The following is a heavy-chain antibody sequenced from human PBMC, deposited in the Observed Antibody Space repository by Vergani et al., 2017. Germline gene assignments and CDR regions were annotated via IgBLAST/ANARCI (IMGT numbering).Heavy chain of an antibody. V-gene: IGHV3-30*02. CDR1: GFTFSSYG. J-gene: IGHJ6*02. Sequence: QVQLVESGGGVFQPGGSLRLSCAASGFTFSSYGMHWVRQAPGKGLGWVAFIRYVGSNKYYAYSVKGRFTISRDNSKNTLYLQMNSLRAEDTAVYYCAKDMEDRTVGSYYYYYYGMDVWGQGTTVTVSS. CDR3: AKDMEDRTVGSYYYYYYGMDV. D-gene: IGHD1-26*01. CDR2: IRYVGSNK.